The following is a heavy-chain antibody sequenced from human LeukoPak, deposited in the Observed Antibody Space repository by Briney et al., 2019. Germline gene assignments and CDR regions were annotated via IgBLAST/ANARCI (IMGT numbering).Heavy chain of an antibody. D-gene: IGHD3-3*01. CDR3: TRDLTGFLEWLSQWGYFDY. Sequence: PGGSLRLSCAASGFTFSNAWMSWVRQAPGKGLEWVGRIKSKTDGGTTDYAAPVKGRFTISRDDSKNTLYLQMNSLKTEDTAVYYCTRDLTGFLEWLSQWGYFDYWGQGTLVTVSS. CDR2: IKSKTDGGTT. CDR1: GFTFSNAW. J-gene: IGHJ4*02. V-gene: IGHV3-15*01.